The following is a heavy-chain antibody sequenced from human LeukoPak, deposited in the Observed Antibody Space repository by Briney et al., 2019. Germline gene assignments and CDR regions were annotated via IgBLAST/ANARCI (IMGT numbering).Heavy chain of an antibody. V-gene: IGHV1-8*01. D-gene: IGHD6-19*01. Sequence: ASVKVSCKASGYTFTSYDINWVRQATGQGLEWMGWMNPNSGNTGYAQKFQGRVTMTRNTSISTAYMELSSLRSEDTAVYYCARVAIAVAGRGLDCWGQGTLVTVSS. J-gene: IGHJ4*02. CDR3: ARVAIAVAGRGLDC. CDR2: MNPNSGNT. CDR1: GYTFTSYD.